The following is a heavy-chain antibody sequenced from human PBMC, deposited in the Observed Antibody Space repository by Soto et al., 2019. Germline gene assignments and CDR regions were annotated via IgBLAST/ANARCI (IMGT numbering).Heavy chain of an antibody. CDR3: ARAPRGYYGSGSYFSGNWFDP. V-gene: IGHV4-31*03. J-gene: IGHJ5*02. CDR1: GGSISSGGYY. CDR2: IYYSGST. Sequence: SETLSLTCTVSGGSISSGGYYWSWIRQHPGKGLEWIGYIYYSGSTYYNPSLKSRVTISVDTSKNQFSLKLSSVTAADTAVYYCARAPRGYYGSGSYFSGNWFDPWGQGTLVTVSS. D-gene: IGHD3-10*01.